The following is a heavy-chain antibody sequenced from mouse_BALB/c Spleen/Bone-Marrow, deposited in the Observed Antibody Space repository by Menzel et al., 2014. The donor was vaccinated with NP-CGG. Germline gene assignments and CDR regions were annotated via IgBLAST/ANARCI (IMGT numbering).Heavy chain of an antibody. D-gene: IGHD1-1*01. CDR1: GFNIKDTY. V-gene: IGHV14-3*02. CDR2: IDPANGNT. CDR3: ANYYYGSSLFAY. Sequence: EVQLQQSGAELVKPGASVKLSCTASGFNIKDTYMHWVKQRPGQGLEWIGRIDPANGNTKYDPKFQGKATITADTSSNTAYLQLSGLTSEDTAVYYCANYYYGSSLFAYWGQGTLVTVSA. J-gene: IGHJ3*01.